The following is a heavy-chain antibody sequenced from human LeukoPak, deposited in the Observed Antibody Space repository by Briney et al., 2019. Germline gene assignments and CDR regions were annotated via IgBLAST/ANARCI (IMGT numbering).Heavy chain of an antibody. V-gene: IGHV4-39*01. J-gene: IGHJ3*02. CDR3: ARRRGDLLRFLEWSMGNAFDI. CDR1: GGSISSSSYY. CDR2: IYYSGST. D-gene: IGHD3-3*01. Sequence: SSETLSLTCTVSGGSISSSSYYWGWIRQPPGKGLEWIGSIYYSGSTYYNPSLKSRVTISVDTSKNQFSLKLSSVTAADTAVYYCARRRGDLLRFLEWSMGNAFDIWGQGTMVTVSS.